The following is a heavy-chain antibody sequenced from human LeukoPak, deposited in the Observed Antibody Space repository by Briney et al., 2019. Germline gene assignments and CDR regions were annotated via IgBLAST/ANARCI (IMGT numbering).Heavy chain of an antibody. CDR3: ARGDDESLDH. CDR1: GFVFSSYW. V-gene: IGHV3-74*01. J-gene: IGHJ4*02. Sequence: TGGSLRLSCAASGFVFSSYWMHCVRQAPGKGLVWVSRIYTDGSYTNYADSVKGRFTISRDNAKNTLSLHMNSLRAEDMAVYYCARGDDESLDHWGQGTLVTVSS. CDR2: IYTDGSYT. D-gene: IGHD3-16*01.